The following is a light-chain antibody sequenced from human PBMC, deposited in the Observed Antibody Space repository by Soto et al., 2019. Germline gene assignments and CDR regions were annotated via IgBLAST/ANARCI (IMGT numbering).Light chain of an antibody. CDR2: EVT. V-gene: IGLV2-14*01. Sequence: QSALTQPASVSGSPGQSITISCTGTSSDVGVYDYVSWYQQHPGKAPKLMIYEVTNRPSGVSNRFSGSKSGNTASLTISGLQAEDEADYYCSSYTSSSTYVFGNGTKVTVL. CDR3: SSYTSSSTYV. J-gene: IGLJ1*01. CDR1: SSDVGVYDY.